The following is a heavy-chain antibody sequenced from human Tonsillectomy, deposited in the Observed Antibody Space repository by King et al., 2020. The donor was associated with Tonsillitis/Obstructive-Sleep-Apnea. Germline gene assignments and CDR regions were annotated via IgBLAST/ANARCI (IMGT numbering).Heavy chain of an antibody. D-gene: IGHD2-2*01. CDR2: INHSGST. V-gene: IGHV4-34*01. CDR3: ARDSGVVVVPAAPNNWFDT. J-gene: IGHJ5*02. Sequence: VQLQQWGAGMLKPSETLSLTCAVYGGSFSGYYWSWIRQPPGKGLEWIGEINHSGSTNYNPSLKSRVTISVDTSKNQFSLKLSSVTAADTAVYYCARDSGVVVVPAAPNNWFDTWGQGTLVTVSS. CDR1: GGSFSGYY.